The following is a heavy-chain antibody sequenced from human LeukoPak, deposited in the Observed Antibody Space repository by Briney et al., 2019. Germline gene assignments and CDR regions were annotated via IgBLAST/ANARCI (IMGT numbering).Heavy chain of an antibody. D-gene: IGHD3-22*01. Sequence: NTSETLSLTCTVSGGSISSYYWSWIRQPPGKGLEWIGYIYYSGSTNYNPSLKSRVTISVDTSKNQFSLKLSSVTAADTAVYYCARAYDSKHYYYGMDVWGQGTTVTVSS. CDR3: ARAYDSKHYYYGMDV. V-gene: IGHV4-59*01. CDR2: IYYSGST. J-gene: IGHJ6*02. CDR1: GGSISSYY.